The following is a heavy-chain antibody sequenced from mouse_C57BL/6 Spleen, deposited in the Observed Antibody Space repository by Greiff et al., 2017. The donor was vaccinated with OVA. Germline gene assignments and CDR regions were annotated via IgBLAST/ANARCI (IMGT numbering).Heavy chain of an antibody. CDR2: INPNNGGT. Sequence: EVQLQQSGPELVKPGASVKISCKASGYTFTDYYMNWVKQSHGKSLEWIGDINPNNGGTSYNQKFKGKATLTVDKSSSTAYMELRSLTSEDSAVYYCARSDDGYPYYYAMDYWGQGTSVTVSS. D-gene: IGHD2-3*01. CDR3: ARSDDGYPYYYAMDY. CDR1: GYTFTDYY. J-gene: IGHJ4*01. V-gene: IGHV1-26*01.